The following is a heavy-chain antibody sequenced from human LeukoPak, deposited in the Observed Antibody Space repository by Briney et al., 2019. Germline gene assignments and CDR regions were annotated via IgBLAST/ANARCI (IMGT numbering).Heavy chain of an antibody. J-gene: IGHJ4*02. Sequence: SRSLRLSCAASGFTFDDYAMHWVRQAPGKGLEWVSGISWNSGSIGYADSVKGRFTISRDNAKNSLYLQMNSLRAEDTALYYCAKDIAYYYGSGKFDYWGQGTLVTVSS. CDR2: ISWNSGSI. V-gene: IGHV3-9*01. CDR1: GFTFDDYA. D-gene: IGHD3-10*01. CDR3: AKDIAYYYGSGKFDY.